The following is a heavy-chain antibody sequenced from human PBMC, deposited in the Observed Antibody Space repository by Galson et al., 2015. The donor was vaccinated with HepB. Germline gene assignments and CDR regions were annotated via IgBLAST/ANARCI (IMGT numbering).Heavy chain of an antibody. Sequence: SLRLSCAASGFTFSSYGMHWVRQAPGKGLEWVAVISYDGSNKYYADSVKGRFTISRDNSKNTLYLQMNSLRAEDTAVYYCAKEGSFMITFGGAPDYWGQGTLVTVSS. CDR3: AKEGSFMITFGGAPDY. V-gene: IGHV3-30*18. D-gene: IGHD3-16*01. CDR1: GFTFSSYG. CDR2: ISYDGSNK. J-gene: IGHJ4*02.